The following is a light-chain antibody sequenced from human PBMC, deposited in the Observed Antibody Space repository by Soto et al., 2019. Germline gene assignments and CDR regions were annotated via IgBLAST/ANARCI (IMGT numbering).Light chain of an antibody. CDR2: KAS. CDR3: QQYNSYSWT. J-gene: IGKJ1*01. V-gene: IGKV1-5*03. Sequence: IQMTQSPSTLSGSLRDRVTITCRASQTISIWLAWYQQKPGKAPKLLIYKASSLESGVPSRFSGSGSGTEFTLTISSLQPDDFATYYCQQYNSYSWTFGQGTKVDI. CDR1: QTISIW.